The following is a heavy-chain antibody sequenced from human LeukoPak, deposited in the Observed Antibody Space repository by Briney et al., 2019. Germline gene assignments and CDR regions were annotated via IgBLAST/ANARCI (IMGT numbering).Heavy chain of an antibody. V-gene: IGHV4-59*12. CDR2: IYHTGNT. D-gene: IGHD3-10*01. Sequence: PSETLSLTCTVSGGSISSSYWSWLRQPPGKGLEWIGYIYHTGNTNYNPSLKSRVTISIDTSKNQFSLKLNSVTAADTAVYYCAKSNGYGLVDIWGQGTMVTVSS. CDR3: AKSNGYGLVDI. CDR1: GGSISSSY. J-gene: IGHJ3*02.